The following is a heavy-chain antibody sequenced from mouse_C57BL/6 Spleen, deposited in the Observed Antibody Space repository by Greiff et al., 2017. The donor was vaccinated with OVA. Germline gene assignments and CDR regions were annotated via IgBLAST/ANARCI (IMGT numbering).Heavy chain of an antibody. Sequence: QVQLQQPGAELVKPGASVKLSCKASGYTFTSYWMHWVKQRPGQGLEWIGMIHPTSGSTNYNEKFKSKATLTVDKSSSTAYMQLSSLTSEDSAVYYCARGGGNYAWFAYWGQGTLVTVSA. D-gene: IGHD2-1*01. CDR2: IHPTSGST. CDR1: GYTFTSYW. J-gene: IGHJ3*01. CDR3: ARGGGNYAWFAY. V-gene: IGHV1-64*01.